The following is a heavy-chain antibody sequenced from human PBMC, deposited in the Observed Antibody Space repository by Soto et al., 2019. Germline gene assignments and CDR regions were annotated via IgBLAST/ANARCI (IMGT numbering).Heavy chain of an antibody. D-gene: IGHD2-21*02. CDR3: ARSPQVVVTRTSFDS. CDR2: IHYSGST. Sequence: QVQLQESGPGLVKPSQTLSLTCTVSGGSISSGDYYWSWIRQPPGKGLEWIGYIHYSGSTYYNPSLKCRLTISVDTSQNQFSPTLSSATAADTAVYYCARSPQVVVTRTSFDSWGQGTLVTVSS. J-gene: IGHJ4*02. V-gene: IGHV4-30-4*01. CDR1: GGSISSGDYY.